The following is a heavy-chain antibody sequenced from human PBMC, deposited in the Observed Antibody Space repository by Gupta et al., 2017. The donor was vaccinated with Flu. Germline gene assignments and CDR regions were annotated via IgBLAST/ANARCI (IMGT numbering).Heavy chain of an antibody. CDR2: ISSSSSYI. CDR1: GFTFSSYS. CDR3: ARDRRVYDYVWGSYRPPDY. Sequence: EVQLVESGGGLVKPGGSLRLSCAASGFTFSSYSMNWVRQAPGKGLEWVSSISSSSSYIYYADSVKGRFTISRDNAKNSLYLQMNSLRAEDTAVYYCARDRRVYDYVWGSYRPPDYWGQGTLVTVSS. J-gene: IGHJ4*02. D-gene: IGHD3-16*02. V-gene: IGHV3-21*01.